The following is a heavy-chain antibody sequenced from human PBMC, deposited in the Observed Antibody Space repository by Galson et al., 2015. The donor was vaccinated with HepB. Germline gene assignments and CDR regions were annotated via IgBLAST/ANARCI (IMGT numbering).Heavy chain of an antibody. Sequence: SLRLSCAASGFIFSNYDMHWVRQTTGGGLEWVSGVGTANDPYHPDSVKGQFTIPRENAKNSLYLQMHSLRDGDTAVYYCARGSLPRSSGWPYFDYWGQGALVTVSS. J-gene: IGHJ4*02. CDR2: VGTANDP. CDR3: ARGSLPRSSGWPYFDY. CDR1: GFIFSNYD. D-gene: IGHD6-19*01. V-gene: IGHV3-13*05.